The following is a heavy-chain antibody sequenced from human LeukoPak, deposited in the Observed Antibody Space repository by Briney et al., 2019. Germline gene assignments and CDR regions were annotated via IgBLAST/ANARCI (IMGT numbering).Heavy chain of an antibody. J-gene: IGHJ4*02. CDR3: ARRPADSSGRPNDC. CDR1: GGSISSGSYY. D-gene: IGHD3-22*01. V-gene: IGHV4-61*02. CDR2: IYTSGRT. Sequence: SETLSLTCTVSGGSISSGSYYWSWIRQPAGKGLEWIGRIYTSGRTYYNPSLKSRVTISEDTSKNQFSLKLSSVTAADTAVYYCARRPADSSGRPNDCWGQGTLVTVSS.